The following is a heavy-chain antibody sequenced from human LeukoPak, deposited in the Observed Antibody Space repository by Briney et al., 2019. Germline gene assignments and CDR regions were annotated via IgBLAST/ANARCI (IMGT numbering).Heavy chain of an antibody. V-gene: IGHV4-39*07. CDR3: VGDYVWGSYRSGSFDY. Sequence: TSETLSLTCTVSGGSISSSTYYWGWIRQPPGKGLEWIGSIYYTGNTYYNPPLKSRVTTSVDMSNNHFSLKLSSVTAADTAVYHCVGDYVWGSYRSGSFDYWGQGTLVTVSS. J-gene: IGHJ4*02. CDR1: GGSISSSTYY. CDR2: IYYTGNT. D-gene: IGHD3-16*02.